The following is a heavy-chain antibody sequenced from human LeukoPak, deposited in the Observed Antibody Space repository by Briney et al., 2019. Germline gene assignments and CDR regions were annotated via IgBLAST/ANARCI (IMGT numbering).Heavy chain of an antibody. J-gene: IGHJ4*02. Sequence: SETLSLTCTVSGGSISSYYWGWIRQPPGKGLEWIGSIYHSGSTYYNPSLKSRVTISVDTSKNQFSLKLSSVTAADTAVYYCARDASVVAAAYFDYWGQGTLVTVSS. CDR1: GGSISSYY. D-gene: IGHD2-15*01. CDR2: IYHSGST. V-gene: IGHV4-38-2*02. CDR3: ARDASVVAAAYFDY.